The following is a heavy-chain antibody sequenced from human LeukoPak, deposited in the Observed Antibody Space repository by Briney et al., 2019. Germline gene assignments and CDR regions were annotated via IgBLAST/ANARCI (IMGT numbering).Heavy chain of an antibody. J-gene: IGHJ4*02. CDR1: GFTFSSYA. V-gene: IGHV3-23*01. CDR2: ISGSGGST. Sequence: GGSLRLSCAASGFTFSSYAMSWVRQAPGKGLEWVSAISGSGGSTYYADSVKGRFTISRDNSKNTLYLQMNSLRAEDTAVYYCAKVAGYDYGDYGARGPYYFDYWGQGTLVTVSS. CDR3: AKVAGYDYGDYGARGPYYFDY. D-gene: IGHD4-17*01.